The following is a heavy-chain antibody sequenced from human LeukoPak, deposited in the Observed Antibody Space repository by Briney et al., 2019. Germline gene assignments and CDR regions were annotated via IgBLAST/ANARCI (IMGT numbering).Heavy chain of an antibody. CDR2: ISNNGGSS. Sequence: GGSLRLSCSASGFTFSAYAMYWVRQAPGKGLEYVSGISNNGGSSFYADSVKGRFTISRDNSKNTLYLQMSSLRAEDTAVYYCVKIASVTGGDCWGQGTRLTVSS. J-gene: IGHJ4*02. CDR1: GFTFSAYA. V-gene: IGHV3-64D*09. D-gene: IGHD1-1*01. CDR3: VKIASVTGGDC.